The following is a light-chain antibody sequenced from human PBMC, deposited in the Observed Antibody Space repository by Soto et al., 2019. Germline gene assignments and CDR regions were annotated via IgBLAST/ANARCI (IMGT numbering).Light chain of an antibody. CDR1: QGISSH. V-gene: IGKV1-27*01. CDR3: QNYNSAPFT. J-gene: IGKJ3*01. CDR2: AAS. Sequence: DIQMTQSPSSLSASVGDRVTITCRASQGISSHLAWYQQKPGKAPKLLIYAASTLQSGVPSRFSGSGSGTDFTLTISSLQPEDVATYYCQNYNSAPFTFGPGTKVDIK.